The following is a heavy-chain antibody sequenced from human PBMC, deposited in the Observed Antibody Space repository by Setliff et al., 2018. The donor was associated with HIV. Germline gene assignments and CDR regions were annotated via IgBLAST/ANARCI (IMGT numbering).Heavy chain of an antibody. CDR3: AGGRADAWEVLDS. J-gene: IGHJ4*02. Sequence: SETLSLTCGVFGGSFSNYFWTWMRQPPGKGLEWIGEFRLSGGTNYNYNPSLETRVTISVDTFKNQFSLKLNSVTAADTAFYYCAGGRADAWEVLDSWGQGTLVTVSS. CDR1: GGSFSNYF. CDR2: FRLSGGT. D-gene: IGHD1-26*01. V-gene: IGHV4-34*01.